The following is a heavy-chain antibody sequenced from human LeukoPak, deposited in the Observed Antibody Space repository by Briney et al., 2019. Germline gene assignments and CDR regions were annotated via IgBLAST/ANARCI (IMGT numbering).Heavy chain of an antibody. CDR3: ARNSYDRWYYFDY. CDR2: IYYRGST. Sequence: SETLSLTCTVSGGSISSYYWSWIRQPPGKGLEWIGYIYYRGSTNYNPSLKSRVTISVDTSKNQFSLKLSSVTAADTAVYYRARNSYDRWYYFDYWGQGTLVTVSS. D-gene: IGHD3-22*01. J-gene: IGHJ4*02. V-gene: IGHV4-59*01. CDR1: GGSISSYY.